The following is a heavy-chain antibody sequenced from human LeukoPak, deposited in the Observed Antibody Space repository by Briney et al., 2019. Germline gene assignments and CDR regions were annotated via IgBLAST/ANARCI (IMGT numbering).Heavy chain of an antibody. Sequence: ASVKVSCKASGGTFTNYAISWVRQAPGQGLEWMGGIIPVFGAANYAHNFQGRVTITADESTGTVYMDLSSLRSEDTAVYYCARVLDGYNGVGYFDYWGQGALVTVSS. CDR1: GGTFTNYA. V-gene: IGHV1-69*13. CDR3: ARVLDGYNGVGYFDY. J-gene: IGHJ4*02. D-gene: IGHD5-24*01. CDR2: IIPVFGAA.